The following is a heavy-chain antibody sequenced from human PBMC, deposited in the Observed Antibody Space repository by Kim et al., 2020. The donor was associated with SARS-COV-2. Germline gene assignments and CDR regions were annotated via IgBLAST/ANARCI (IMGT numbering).Heavy chain of an antibody. CDR2: ISSSSSYI. CDR1: GFTFSSYS. D-gene: IGHD3-16*02. V-gene: IGHV3-21*01. Sequence: GGSLRLSCAASGFTFSSYSMNWVRQAPGKGLEWVSSISSSSSYIYYADSVKGRFTISRDNAKNSLYLQMNSLRAEDTAVYYCARPGPYDYVWGSYRPDAFDLWGQGTMVTVSS. J-gene: IGHJ3*01. CDR3: ARPGPYDYVWGSYRPDAFDL.